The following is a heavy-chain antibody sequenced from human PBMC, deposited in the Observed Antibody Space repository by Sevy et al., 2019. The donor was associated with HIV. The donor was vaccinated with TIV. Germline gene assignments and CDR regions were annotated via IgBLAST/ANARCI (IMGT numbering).Heavy chain of an antibody. V-gene: IGHV1-2*06. CDR3: VREDNNAPRTLLSFDI. Sequence: ASVKVSCKTTGYIFSDYNMHGVRQAPGQGLEWMALINPNSGVTIYAQKFRGRVSLTRDTSMSTAYMELSALTSDDTAVYYCVREDNNAPRTLLSFDIWGQGTMVTVSS. J-gene: IGHJ3*02. D-gene: IGHD1-20*01. CDR1: GYIFSDYN. CDR2: INPNSGVT.